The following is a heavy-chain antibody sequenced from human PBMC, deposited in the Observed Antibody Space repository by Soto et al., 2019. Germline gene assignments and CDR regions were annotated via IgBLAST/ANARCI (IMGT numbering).Heavy chain of an antibody. CDR2: ISYDGSNK. CDR1: GFTFSSYA. J-gene: IGHJ6*02. V-gene: IGHV3-30-3*01. D-gene: IGHD1-26*01. Sequence: QVQLVESGGGVVQPGRSLRLSCAASGFTFSSYAMHWVRQAPGKGLEWVAVISYDGSNKYYADSVKGRFTISRDNSKNPLYLQMNSLRAEDTAVYYCARGSRVKGSTGGLDVWGQGTTVTVSS. CDR3: ARGSRVKGSTGGLDV.